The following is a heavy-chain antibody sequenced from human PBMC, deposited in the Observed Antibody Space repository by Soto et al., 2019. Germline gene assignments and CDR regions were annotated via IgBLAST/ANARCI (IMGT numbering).Heavy chain of an antibody. Sequence: PWGSLRLSCAASGFTFCDYAIRCCGQSPWKCREWVSGISWDSGTVDYADSVKGRFTISRDNAKNSLYLRMNSLRVEDTALYYCAKGQSSIYYGSRHYYYGMDVWGQGTTVTV. J-gene: IGHJ6*02. CDR2: ISWDSGTV. V-gene: IGHV3-9*01. CDR3: AKGQSSIYYGSRHYYYGMDV. D-gene: IGHD3-22*01. CDR1: GFTFCDYA.